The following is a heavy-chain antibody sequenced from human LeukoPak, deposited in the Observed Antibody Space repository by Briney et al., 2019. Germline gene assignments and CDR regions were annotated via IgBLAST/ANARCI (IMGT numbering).Heavy chain of an antibody. CDR2: IGTAGDT. CDR3: ARGYCSGGSCYYYYGMDV. D-gene: IGHD2-15*01. J-gene: IGHJ6*02. V-gene: IGHV3-13*01. CDR1: GFTFSSYD. Sequence: GGSLRLSCAASGFTFSSYDMHWVRQATGKGLEWVSAIGTAGDTYYPSSVKGRFTISRENAKNSLYLQMNSLRAGDTAVYYCARGYCSGGSCYYYYGMDVWGQGTTVTVSS.